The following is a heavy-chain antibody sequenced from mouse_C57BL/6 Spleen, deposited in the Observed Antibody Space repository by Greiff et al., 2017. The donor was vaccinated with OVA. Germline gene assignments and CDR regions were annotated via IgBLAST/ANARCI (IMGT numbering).Heavy chain of an antibody. J-gene: IGHJ2*01. Sequence: HVQLQPPWAELVRPGTSVKLSCKASGYTFTSYWLHWVKQRPGQGLEWIGVIDPSDSYTNYNQKFKGKATLTVDTSSSTANMQRRSLTSEDSAVYYCARSPPYDGYYVDYWGKGTTLTVSS. CDR1: GYTFTSYW. CDR3: ARSPPYDGYYVDY. D-gene: IGHD2-3*01. V-gene: IGHV1-59*01. CDR2: IDPSDSYT.